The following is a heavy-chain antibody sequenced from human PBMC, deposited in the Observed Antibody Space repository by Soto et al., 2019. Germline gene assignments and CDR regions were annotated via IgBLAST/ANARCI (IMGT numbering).Heavy chain of an antibody. CDR3: ARDRVPKSSGYCPFDY. D-gene: IGHD3-22*01. CDR2: ISTFNGKT. Sequence: QVQLVQSGAEVKKPGASVKVSCKASGYTFISYGISWVRQAPGQGLEWMGWISTFNGKTNYAQNVQGRVTMTTATSTTPAYMELRSLKSADTAVYYCARDRVPKSSGYCPFDYWGQGTLVTVSS. V-gene: IGHV1-18*01. CDR1: GYTFISYG. J-gene: IGHJ4*02.